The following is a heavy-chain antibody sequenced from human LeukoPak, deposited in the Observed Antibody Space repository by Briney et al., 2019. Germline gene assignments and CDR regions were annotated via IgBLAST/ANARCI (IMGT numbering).Heavy chain of an antibody. CDR3: AKGPTIAVAADWYFDL. D-gene: IGHD6-19*01. J-gene: IGHJ2*01. CDR1: GFTFRDYS. CDR2: ISWNSGSI. Sequence: GGSLRLSCVASGFTFRDYSMNWVRQAPGKGLEWVSGISWNSGSIGYADSVKGRFTISRDNAKNSLYLQMNSLRAEDTALYYCAKGPTIAVAADWYFDLWGRGTLVTVSS. V-gene: IGHV3-9*01.